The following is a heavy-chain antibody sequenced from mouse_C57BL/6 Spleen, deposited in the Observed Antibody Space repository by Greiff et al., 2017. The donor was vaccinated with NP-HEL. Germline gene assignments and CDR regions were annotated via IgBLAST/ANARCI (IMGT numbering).Heavy chain of an antibody. CDR1: GFTFSSYA. CDR3: ARDSITTVVAFDY. J-gene: IGHJ2*01. D-gene: IGHD1-1*01. CDR2: ISDGGSYT. Sequence: VQLQQSGGGLVKPGGSLKLSCAASGFTFSSYAMSWVRQTPEKRLEWVATISDGGSYTYYPDNVKGRFTISRDNAKTNLYLQMSHLKSEDTAMYYCARDSITTVVAFDYWGQGTTLTVSS. V-gene: IGHV5-4*01.